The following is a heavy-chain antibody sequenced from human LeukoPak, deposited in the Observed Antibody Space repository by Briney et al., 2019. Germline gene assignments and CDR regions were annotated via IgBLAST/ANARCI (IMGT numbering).Heavy chain of an antibody. CDR2: IKRDGSEK. Sequence: GGSLRLSCAASGFTFSSYWMTWVRKAPRKGLEWVANIKRDGSEKFYVDSVKGRFTISRDNAKNSLYLQMNSLRAEDTALYFCARWGGYNYEAGYYFDYWGQGTLVTVSS. J-gene: IGHJ4*02. CDR1: GFTFSSYW. V-gene: IGHV3-7*04. D-gene: IGHD5-24*01. CDR3: ARWGGYNYEAGYYFDY.